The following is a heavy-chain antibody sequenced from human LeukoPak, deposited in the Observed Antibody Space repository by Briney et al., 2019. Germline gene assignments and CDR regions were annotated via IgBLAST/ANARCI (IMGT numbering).Heavy chain of an antibody. D-gene: IGHD6-19*01. V-gene: IGHV4-39*07. CDR2: IYYSGST. Sequence: SETLSLTCTVSGGSISSSSYYWGWIRQPPGKWLEWIGSIYYSGSTYYNPSLKSRVTISVDTSKNQFSLKLSSVTAADTAVYYCARDSSGWSGGYFDLWGRGTLVTVSS. J-gene: IGHJ2*01. CDR3: ARDSSGWSGGYFDL. CDR1: GGSISSSSYY.